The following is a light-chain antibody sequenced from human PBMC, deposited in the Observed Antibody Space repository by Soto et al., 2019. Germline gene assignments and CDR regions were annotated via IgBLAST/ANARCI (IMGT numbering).Light chain of an antibody. CDR1: SSDVGAFNY. CDR3: SSYAGNNNVM. CDR2: EVT. Sequence: QSALTQPPSASGSPGQSVTISCTGTSSDVGAFNYVSWYQQYPGEAPKLIIYEVTKRPSGVPDRFSGSKAGSTASLTVSVLQAEDEADYYCSSYAGNNNVMFGGGTKVTVL. J-gene: IGLJ3*02. V-gene: IGLV2-8*01.